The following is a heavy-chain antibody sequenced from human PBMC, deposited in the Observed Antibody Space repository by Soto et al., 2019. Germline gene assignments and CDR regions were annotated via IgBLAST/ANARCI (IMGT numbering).Heavy chain of an antibody. J-gene: IGHJ5*02. CDR3: ARYYFDSSGYSNWFDP. D-gene: IGHD3-22*01. Sequence: QVQLQESGPGLVKPSQTLSLTCAVSGGSITSGAYYWTWTRQHPGKGLEWIAYIHYSGRTYYNPSLKRRVTISVDTANNQLSLNLSSVTAADTDVYFCARYYFDSSGYSNWFDPWGQGTLVTVSS. CDR2: IHYSGRT. CDR1: GGSITSGAYY. V-gene: IGHV4-31*11.